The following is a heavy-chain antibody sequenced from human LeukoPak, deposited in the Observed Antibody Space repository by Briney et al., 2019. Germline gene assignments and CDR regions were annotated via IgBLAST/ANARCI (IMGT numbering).Heavy chain of an antibody. CDR3: ARDRKDIVATIRAATLEP. CDR2: INPNSGGT. D-gene: IGHD5-12*01. CDR1: GYTFTSYY. J-gene: IGHJ5*02. V-gene: IGHV1-2*02. Sequence: AASVKVSCKASGYTFTSYYMHWVRQAPGQGLEWMGWINPNSGGTNYAQKFQGRVTMTRDMSTSTVYMELSSLRSEDTAAYYCARDRKDIVATIRAATLEPWGQGTLVTVSS.